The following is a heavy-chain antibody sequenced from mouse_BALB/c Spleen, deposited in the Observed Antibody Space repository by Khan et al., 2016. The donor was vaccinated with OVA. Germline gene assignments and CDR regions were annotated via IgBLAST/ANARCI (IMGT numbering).Heavy chain of an antibody. Sequence: EVQVVESGGDLVKPGGSLKLSCAASGFTFSTYGMSWVRQTPDKRLEWVATVSTGGSYTYYPDSVKGRFTISRDNAKNTLYLQMSGLKSEETARFYCTRLAYYYDSEGFAYWGQGTLVTVSA. CDR1: GFTFSTYG. V-gene: IGHV5-6*01. CDR2: VSTGGSYT. J-gene: IGHJ3*01. CDR3: TRLAYYYDSEGFAY. D-gene: IGHD1-1*01.